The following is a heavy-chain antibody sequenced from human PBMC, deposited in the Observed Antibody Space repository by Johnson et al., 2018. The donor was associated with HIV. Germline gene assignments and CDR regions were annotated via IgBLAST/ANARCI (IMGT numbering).Heavy chain of an antibody. V-gene: IGHV3-7*01. D-gene: IGHD3-3*01. CDR3: ARERWSTYYGAFDI. Sequence: VQLVESGGGVVQPGRSLRLSCAASGFTFSSYWMSWVRQAPGKGLEWVANIKQDGSEKYYADSVKGRFTISRDNAKNSLYLQMNSLRAEETAVYYCARERWSTYYGAFDIWGQGTMVTVSS. CDR1: GFTFSSYW. J-gene: IGHJ3*02. CDR2: IKQDGSEK.